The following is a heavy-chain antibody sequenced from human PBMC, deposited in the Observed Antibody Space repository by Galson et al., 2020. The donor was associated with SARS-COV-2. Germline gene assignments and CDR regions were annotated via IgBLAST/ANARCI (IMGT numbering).Heavy chain of an antibody. Sequence: GGSLRLSCAASGLTFSKYTMNWVRQAPGKGPEWLSSMSSSGSQIYYAASVRGRFTISRDNAGNSLYLQMNSLRPEDTAVYYCARALGTAVVYYWYFDLWG. J-gene: IGHJ2*01. CDR2: MSSSGSQI. D-gene: IGHD6-13*01. CDR3: ARALGTAVVYYWYFDL. CDR1: GLTFSKYT. V-gene: IGHV3-21*01.